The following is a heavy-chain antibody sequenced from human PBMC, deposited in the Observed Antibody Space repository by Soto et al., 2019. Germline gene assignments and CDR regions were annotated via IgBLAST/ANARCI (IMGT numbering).Heavy chain of an antibody. V-gene: IGHV3-21*01. D-gene: IGHD2-2*01. CDR2: ISSSSSYI. Sequence: EVQLVESGGGLVKPGGSLRLSSAASGFTFSSYSMNWVRLAPGKGLESVSSISSSSSYIYYADSVKGRFTISRDNAKNSLYLQMNSLRAEDTAVYYCASNVVVVLSGGGMDVWGQGTTVTVSS. J-gene: IGHJ6*02. CDR3: ASNVVVVLSGGGMDV. CDR1: GFTFSSYS.